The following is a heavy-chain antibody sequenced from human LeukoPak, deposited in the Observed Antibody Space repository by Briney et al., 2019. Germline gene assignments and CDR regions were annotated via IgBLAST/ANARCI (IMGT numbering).Heavy chain of an antibody. D-gene: IGHD3-16*02. Sequence: SETPSDSCTVSGGYISSSFWTWIRQAPGKGLELIGFTYDGGRGNYKPSLRSRVDISLDTSNNRYSLRLTSVTAADTGVYYCARLWRPHDYDKSLDHWGQ. J-gene: IGHJ4*02. CDR1: GGYISSSF. V-gene: IGHV4-59*13. CDR3: ARLWRPHDYDKSLDH. CDR2: TYDGGRG.